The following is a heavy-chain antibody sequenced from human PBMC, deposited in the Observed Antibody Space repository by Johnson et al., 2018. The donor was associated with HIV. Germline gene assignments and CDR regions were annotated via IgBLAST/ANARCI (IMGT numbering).Heavy chain of an antibody. Sequence: VQLVESGGVVVQPGGSLRPSCAASGFTFDDYAMHWVRQAPGKGLEWVSLISWDGGSTYYADSAKGRFTISRDNSKNSLYLQMNSLTTEDTDVYYCARSPRGWDLLGAFDIWGQGTLITVSP. CDR3: ARSPRGWDLLGAFDI. CDR1: GFTFDDYA. J-gene: IGHJ3*02. CDR2: ISWDGGST. D-gene: IGHD1-26*01. V-gene: IGHV3-43D*03.